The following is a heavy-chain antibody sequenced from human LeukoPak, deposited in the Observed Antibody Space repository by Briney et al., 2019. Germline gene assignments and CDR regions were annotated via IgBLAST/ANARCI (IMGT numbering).Heavy chain of an antibody. D-gene: IGHD3-9*01. CDR3: ARTRHILTFYYMDV. V-gene: IGHV3-53*01. J-gene: IGHJ6*03. CDR1: GFTVSSYY. CDR2: IYRGGST. Sequence: GGSLRLSCVASGFTVSSYYVSWVRQAPGKGLEWVSVIYRGGSTYYADSVEGRFTVSRDNSKNTLYLEMKSLRADDTAVYYCARTRHILTFYYMDVWGKGTTVTISS.